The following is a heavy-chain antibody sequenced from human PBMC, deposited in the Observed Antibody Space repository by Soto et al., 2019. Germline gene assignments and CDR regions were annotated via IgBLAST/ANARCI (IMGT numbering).Heavy chain of an antibody. D-gene: IGHD5-18*01. Sequence: ASVKVSCKDSGYTFTGYYMHWVRQAPGQGLEWMGWINPNSGGTNYAQKFQGWVTMTRDTSISTAYMELSRLRSDDTAVYYCAREGGGMDTPKNWFDPWGQGTLVTVSS. CDR3: AREGGGMDTPKNWFDP. J-gene: IGHJ5*02. CDR2: INPNSGGT. CDR1: GYTFTGYY. V-gene: IGHV1-2*04.